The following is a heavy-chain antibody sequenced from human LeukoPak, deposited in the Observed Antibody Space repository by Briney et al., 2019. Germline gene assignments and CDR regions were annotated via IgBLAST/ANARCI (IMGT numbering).Heavy chain of an antibody. J-gene: IGHJ3*02. CDR2: INPNSGGT. CDR3: ARGIVYCSGGNCYSCWSDM. D-gene: IGHD2-15*01. V-gene: IGHV1-2*02. CDR1: GYTFTGYY. Sequence: GASVKVSCKASGYTFTGYYMHWVRQAPGQGLDWMGWINPNSGGTNYAQKFQGRVTMTRDTSISTAYMELSRLTSDDTAVYYCARGIVYCSGGNCYSCWSDMWGQGTMVTVSS.